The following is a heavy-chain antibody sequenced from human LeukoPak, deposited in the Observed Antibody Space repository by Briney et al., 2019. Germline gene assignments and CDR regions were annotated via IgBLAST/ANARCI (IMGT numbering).Heavy chain of an antibody. J-gene: IGHJ4*02. Sequence: GESLKISCKASGYRFTSYWITLVRQMPGKGLEWMGRVDPSDSYTNYSPSFQGHVTISTDKSISTAYLQWSSLKASDTAMYYYGRQLDYRTFGVFDCWGQGTLVTVSS. V-gene: IGHV5-10-1*01. D-gene: IGHD4-11*01. CDR1: GYRFTSYW. CDR3: GRQLDYRTFGVFDC. CDR2: VDPSDSYT.